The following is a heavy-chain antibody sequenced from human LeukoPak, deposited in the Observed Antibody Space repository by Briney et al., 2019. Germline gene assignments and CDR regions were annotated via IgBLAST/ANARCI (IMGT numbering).Heavy chain of an antibody. D-gene: IGHD5-12*01. Sequence: SVKVPCKASGGTSSSYAISWVRQAPGQGLEWMGGIIPIFGTANYAQKFQGRVTITADESTSTAYMELSSLRSEDTAVYYCARVSGYAYYFDYWGQGTLVTVSS. CDR2: IIPIFGTA. CDR3: ARVSGYAYYFDY. CDR1: GGTSSSYA. V-gene: IGHV1-69*13. J-gene: IGHJ4*02.